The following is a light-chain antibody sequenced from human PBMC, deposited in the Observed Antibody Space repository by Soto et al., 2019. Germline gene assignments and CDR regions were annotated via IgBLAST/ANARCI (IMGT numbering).Light chain of an antibody. J-gene: IGKJ5*01. CDR2: GAS. Sequence: EIVLTQSPGTLSLSPGERATLSCRASQSVSSSYLAWYQQKPGQAPRLLIYGASTRATGIPARFSGSGSGTEFTLTISSLQSEDFAVYYRQQYNNWPPITFGQGTRLEI. CDR3: QQYNNWPPIT. CDR1: QSVSSSY. V-gene: IGKV3-15*01.